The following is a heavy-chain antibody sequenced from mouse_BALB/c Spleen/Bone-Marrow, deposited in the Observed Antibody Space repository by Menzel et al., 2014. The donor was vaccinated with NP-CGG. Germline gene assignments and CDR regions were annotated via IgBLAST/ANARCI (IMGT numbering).Heavy chain of an antibody. J-gene: IGHJ2*01. V-gene: IGHV3-2*02. CDR2: ISYSGST. CDR3: ARYDYDVGYFDY. Sequence: EVKVEESGPGLVKPSQSLSLTCTVTGYSITSDYAWNWIRQFPGNKLEWMGYISYSGSTSYNPSLKSRISFTRDTSKNQFFLQLNSVTTEDTATYYCARYDYDVGYFDYWGQGTTLTVSS. D-gene: IGHD2-4*01. CDR1: GYSITSDYA.